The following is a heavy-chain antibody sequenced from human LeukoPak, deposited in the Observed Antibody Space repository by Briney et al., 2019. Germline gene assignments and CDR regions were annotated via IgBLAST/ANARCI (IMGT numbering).Heavy chain of an antibody. CDR3: ARAKYHYYYYYMDV. CDR1: GFNFCNYW. D-gene: IGHD2-2*01. Sequence: GGSLRLSCATPGFNFCNYWMSRVRQAPGKGLEWVANIKQDGSEKYYVDSVKGRFTISRDNAKNSLYLQMNSLRAEDTAVYYCARAKYHYYYYYMDVWGKGTTVTVS. V-gene: IGHV3-7*01. J-gene: IGHJ6*03. CDR2: IKQDGSEK.